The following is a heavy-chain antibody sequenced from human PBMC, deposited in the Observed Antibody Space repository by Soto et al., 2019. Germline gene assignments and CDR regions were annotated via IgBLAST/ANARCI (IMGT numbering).Heavy chain of an antibody. CDR3: ARDRRDGYRDY. CDR1: GFTVSSNY. Sequence: ESGGGLVQPGGSLRLSCAASGFTVSSNYMSWVRQAPGKGLEWVSVIYSGGSTYYADSVKGRFTISRDNSKNTLYLQMNSLRAEDTAVYYCARDRRDGYRDYWGQGTLVTVSS. J-gene: IGHJ4*02. V-gene: IGHV3-66*01. D-gene: IGHD5-12*01. CDR2: IYSGGST.